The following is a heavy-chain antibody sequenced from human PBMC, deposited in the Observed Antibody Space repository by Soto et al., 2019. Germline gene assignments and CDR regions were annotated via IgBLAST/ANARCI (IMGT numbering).Heavy chain of an antibody. J-gene: IGHJ6*02. V-gene: IGHV1-18*01. CDR3: GGDYGSGPGRDV. CDR2: ISAYNGNT. Sequence: QVQLVQSGAEVKKPGASVKVSCKASGYSFTNYGISWVRQAPGQGLEWMGWISAYNGNTNYAQKLQGRVTMTTDTPPRTPYMGLRGVRSDATGVYYWGGDYGSGPGRDVGGQGTTVTVSS. D-gene: IGHD3-10*01. CDR1: GYSFTNYG.